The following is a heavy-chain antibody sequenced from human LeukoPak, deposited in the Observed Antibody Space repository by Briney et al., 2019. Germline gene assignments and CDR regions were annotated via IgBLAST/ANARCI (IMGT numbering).Heavy chain of an antibody. J-gene: IGHJ6*03. Sequence: SQTLSLTCAISGDSVSSNSAAWNWIRQSPSRGLEWLGRTCYRSKWYNDYAVSVKSRITINPDTSKNQFSLQLNSVTPEDTAVYYCARDYYGSGSYSGDSCYYYMDVWGKGTTVTISS. D-gene: IGHD3-10*01. CDR1: GDSVSSNSAA. CDR2: TCYRSKWYN. V-gene: IGHV6-1*01. CDR3: ARDYYGSGSYSGDSCYYYMDV.